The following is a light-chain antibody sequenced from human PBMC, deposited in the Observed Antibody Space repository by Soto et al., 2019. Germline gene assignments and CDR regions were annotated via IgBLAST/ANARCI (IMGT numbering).Light chain of an antibody. CDR2: TNN. CDR3: AAWDASLNGWV. J-gene: IGLJ3*02. CDR1: TSNIGSNS. V-gene: IGLV1-44*01. Sequence: QSVLTQSPSASGTLGKWVTISCSGSTSNIGSNSGNWYQQLPGTAPKLLIYTNNPRPPGVPDRFAGSKSGTSGSLAISGLQSEDEADYYCAAWDASLNGWVFGGGTKLTVL.